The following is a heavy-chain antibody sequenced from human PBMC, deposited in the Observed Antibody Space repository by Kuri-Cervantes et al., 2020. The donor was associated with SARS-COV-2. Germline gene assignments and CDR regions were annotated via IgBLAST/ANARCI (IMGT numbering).Heavy chain of an antibody. Sequence: SETLSLTCTVSGGSISSQYWSWIRQPPGKGLEWIGYIYYSGSTNYNPSLKSRVTISVDTSKNQFSLKLSSVTAADTAVYYCARYGSDFGVVITEPIFDYWGQGTLVTVSS. CDR3: ARYGSDFGVVITEPIFDY. J-gene: IGHJ4*02. CDR1: GGSISSQY. D-gene: IGHD3-3*01. CDR2: IYYSGST. V-gene: IGHV4-59*08.